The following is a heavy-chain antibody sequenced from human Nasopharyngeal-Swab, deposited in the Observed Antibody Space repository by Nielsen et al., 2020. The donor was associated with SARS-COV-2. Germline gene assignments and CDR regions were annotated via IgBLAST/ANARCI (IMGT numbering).Heavy chain of an antibody. CDR2: ISTSGATI. D-gene: IGHD6-19*01. CDR1: GFPFDNYE. V-gene: IGHV3-48*03. CDR3: ARASRGWS. J-gene: IGHJ5*02. Sequence: GGSLRLSCAASGFPFDNYEMNWVSQAPGKGLKGVSYISTSGATIHYPDSVRGRFTISRDNAKKSLHLQMNSLRAEDTAVYYCARASRGWSWGQGTPVTVSS.